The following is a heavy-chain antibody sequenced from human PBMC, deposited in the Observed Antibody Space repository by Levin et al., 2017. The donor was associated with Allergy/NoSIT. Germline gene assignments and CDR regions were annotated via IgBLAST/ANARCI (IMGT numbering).Heavy chain of an antibody. D-gene: IGHD3-10*01. Sequence: LSLTCAASGFTFSSYGMHWVRQAPGKGLEWVAVISYDGSNKYYADSVKGRFTISRDNSKNTLYLQMNSLRAEDTAVYYCAKDLITMVRGVMLAYYYYYYGMDVWGQGTTVTVSS. V-gene: IGHV3-30*18. CDR2: ISYDGSNK. J-gene: IGHJ6*02. CDR3: AKDLITMVRGVMLAYYYYYYGMDV. CDR1: GFTFSSYG.